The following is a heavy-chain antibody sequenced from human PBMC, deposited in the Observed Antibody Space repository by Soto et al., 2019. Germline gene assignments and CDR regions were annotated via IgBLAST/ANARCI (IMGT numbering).Heavy chain of an antibody. CDR2: INTDNGNT. Sequence: ASVKVSCKASGYTFTSYAMHWVRQAPGQRLEWMGWINTDNGNTIYSEKFQGRVTITRDTYATTAYMELSSLRSEDTAVYYCARLHIHGPFDPWGQGTLVTVSS. D-gene: IGHD2-21*01. CDR1: GYTFTSYA. CDR3: ARLHIHGPFDP. J-gene: IGHJ5*02. V-gene: IGHV1-3*04.